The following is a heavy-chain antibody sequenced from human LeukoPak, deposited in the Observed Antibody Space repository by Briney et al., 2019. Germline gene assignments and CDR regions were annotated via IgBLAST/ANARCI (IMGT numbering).Heavy chain of an antibody. CDR3: AKPLFNYDILTGYYFDAFDI. D-gene: IGHD3-9*01. J-gene: IGHJ3*02. CDR2: MSGSGGST. Sequence: GGSLRLSCAASGFTFSSYAMSWVSQAPGKGLEWVSAMSGSGGSTYYADSVKGRFTISRDNSKNTLYLQMNSLRAEDTAVYYCAKPLFNYDILTGYYFDAFDIWGQGTMVTVSS. CDR1: GFTFSSYA. V-gene: IGHV3-23*01.